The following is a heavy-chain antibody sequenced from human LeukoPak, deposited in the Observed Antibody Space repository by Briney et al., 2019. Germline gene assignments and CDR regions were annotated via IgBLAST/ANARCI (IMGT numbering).Heavy chain of an antibody. CDR3: ARGAEAETSPLDF. Sequence: ASVKASCKASGYIFSDYYMHWVRQAPGQGLEWRGWINPKSGAADYAQQFRGRVTMTRDTSINTDYMEMKRVTSDDTAVYYCARGAEAETSPLDFWGQGTLVIVS. V-gene: IGHV1-2*02. CDR1: GYIFSDYY. CDR2: INPKSGAA. D-gene: IGHD6-13*01. J-gene: IGHJ4*02.